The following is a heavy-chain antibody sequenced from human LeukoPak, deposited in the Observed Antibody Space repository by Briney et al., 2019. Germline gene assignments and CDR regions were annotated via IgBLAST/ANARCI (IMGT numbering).Heavy chain of an antibody. V-gene: IGHV1-69*04. J-gene: IGHJ5*02. CDR2: IVPIHGLT. CDR1: GGPFSTYA. CDR3: ARAIAIAVAGSCWFDP. Sequence: ASVKVSCKASGGPFSTYAISWVRQAPGQGLEWMGRIVPIHGLTHYAQKFQGRVTTTADKLTNTVYMELSSLRSEDTAVYYCARAIAIAVAGSCWFDPWGQGTLVSVSS. D-gene: IGHD6-19*01.